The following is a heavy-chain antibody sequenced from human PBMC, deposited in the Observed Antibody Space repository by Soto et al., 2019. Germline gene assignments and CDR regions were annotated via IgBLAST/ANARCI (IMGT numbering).Heavy chain of an antibody. CDR3: ATAAEDAWFDY. CDR2: IYHSGST. Sequence: SETLSLTCAVSGGSISSGGYSWIWIRQPPGKGLEWIGYIYHSGSTYYNPSLKSRVTISVDRSKNQFSLKLSSVTAADTAVYYCATAAEDAWFDYWGQGTLVTVSS. CDR1: GGSISSGGYS. D-gene: IGHD6-25*01. V-gene: IGHV4-30-2*01. J-gene: IGHJ4*02.